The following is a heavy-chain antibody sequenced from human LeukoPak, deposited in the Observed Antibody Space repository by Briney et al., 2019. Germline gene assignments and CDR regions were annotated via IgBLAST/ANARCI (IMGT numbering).Heavy chain of an antibody. CDR2: INQVGNVP. J-gene: IGHJ5*02. D-gene: IGHD2-2*01. CDR3: ARELTHIVVVPAAPNWFDP. V-gene: IGHV3-7*01. Sequence: GGTLRLSCAASGFPFSTYWMMWGRQAPGQGMERVANINQVGNVPYYVDSVKGRFTTSRDNAKNSLYLQMNSLRAEDTAVYYCARELTHIVVVPAAPNWFDPWGQGTLVTVSS. CDR1: GFPFSTYW.